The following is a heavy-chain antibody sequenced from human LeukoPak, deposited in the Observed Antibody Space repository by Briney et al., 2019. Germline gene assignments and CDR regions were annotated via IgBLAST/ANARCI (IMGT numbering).Heavy chain of an antibody. CDR3: ASSIRAVDY. D-gene: IGHD2/OR15-2a*01. V-gene: IGHV4-59*01. J-gene: IGHJ4*02. CDR1: GGTSSNYD. CDR2: IYYTGST. Sequence: PSETLSFTCSGSGGTSSNYDWSWIRQPPGKGLEWIGYIYYTGSTNYNPSLKSRVTISLDTSKNQFSLKLSSVTAADTAVYYCASSIRAVDYWGQGTLVTVSS.